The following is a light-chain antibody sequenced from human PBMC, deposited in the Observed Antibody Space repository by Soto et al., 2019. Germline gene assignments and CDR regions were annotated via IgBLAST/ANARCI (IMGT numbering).Light chain of an antibody. CDR2: AAS. Sequence: IQLTQSPSSLSASVGDRVTITCRASQGISSYLAWYQQKPGKAPKLLIYAASTLQSGVPSRFSGSGSGTEFTLTISSLQPEDFATYSCQQVNSYPLTFGGGTKVDIK. J-gene: IGKJ4*01. CDR3: QQVNSYPLT. V-gene: IGKV1-9*01. CDR1: QGISSY.